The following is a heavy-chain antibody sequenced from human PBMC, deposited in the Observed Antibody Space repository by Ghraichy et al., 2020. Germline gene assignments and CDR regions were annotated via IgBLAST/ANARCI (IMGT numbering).Heavy chain of an antibody. J-gene: IGHJ5*02. D-gene: IGHD3-10*01. V-gene: IGHV4-38-2*02. CDR3: ARGGASSKWFDL. CDR2: TFHSGTT. Sequence: SETLSLTCSVSGYSISNGYFWGWIRQPPGKGLEWIASTFHSGTTYYNPSLESRVTLSLDTSKNQFSLKLNSVTAADTAMYYCARGGASSKWFDLWGQGTLVTVSS. CDR1: GYSISNGYF.